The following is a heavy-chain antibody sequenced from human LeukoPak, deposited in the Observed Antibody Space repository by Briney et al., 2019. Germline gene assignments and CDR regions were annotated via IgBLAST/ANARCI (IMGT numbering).Heavy chain of an antibody. V-gene: IGHV3-9*01. J-gene: IGHJ3*02. CDR2: ISWNSGSI. CDR1: GFTFDDYA. Sequence: GGSLRLSCAASGFTFDDYAMHWVRQAPGKGLEWVSGISWNSGSIGYADSVKGRFTISRDNSKNTLYLQMNSLRAEDTAVYYSAAAGGGDAFDIWGQGTMVTVSS. CDR3: AAAGGGDAFDI. D-gene: IGHD6-13*01.